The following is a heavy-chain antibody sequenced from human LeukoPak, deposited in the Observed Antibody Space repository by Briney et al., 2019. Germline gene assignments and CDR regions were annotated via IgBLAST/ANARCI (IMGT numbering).Heavy chain of an antibody. Sequence: ASVKVSCKASAFTFSNSAIHWVRQARGQRLEWIGWIVVGSHKTNYAQKFQERVTITRDMSTSTAYMELNSLRSEDTAVYYCAAGIVGDRGWWGQGTLVTVSS. CDR2: IVVGSHKT. D-gene: IGHD1-26*01. CDR3: AAGIVGDRGW. V-gene: IGHV1-58*02. CDR1: AFTFSNSA. J-gene: IGHJ4*02.